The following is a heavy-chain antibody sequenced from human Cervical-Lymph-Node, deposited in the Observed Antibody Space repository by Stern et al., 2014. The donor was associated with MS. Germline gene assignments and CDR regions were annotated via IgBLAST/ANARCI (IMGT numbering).Heavy chain of an antibody. D-gene: IGHD5-18*01. V-gene: IGHV3-48*02. CDR1: EFTFSTYN. CDR2: ISSSGSTM. J-gene: IGHJ6*02. Sequence: EVQLLESGGGLVQPGGSLRLSCVASEFTFSTYNMNWVRQAPGEGLEWVSYISSSGSTMYYADSVRGRFTISRDNAKNSLYLQMNSLRDEDTAVYYCARQYSDYYYYAMDVWGQGTTVTVSS. CDR3: ARQYSDYYYYAMDV.